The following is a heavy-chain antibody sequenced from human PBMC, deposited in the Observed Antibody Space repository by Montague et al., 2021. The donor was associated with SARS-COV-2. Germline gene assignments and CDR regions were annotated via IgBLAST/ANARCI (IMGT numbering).Heavy chain of an antibody. D-gene: IGHD6-13*01. CDR2: IHYSGT. J-gene: IGHJ4*02. CDR1: GGSISDSNYL. CDR3: ARSLISASGTGSNFDS. V-gene: IGHV4-39*07. Sequence: SETQSLTCTVSGGSISDSNYLWGWIRQPPGKGLEWIGGIHYSGTYYNPSLRSRVTMSRDLSENQFSLRLRSVTAADTALYYCARSLISASGTGSNFDSWGQGTLVAVSS.